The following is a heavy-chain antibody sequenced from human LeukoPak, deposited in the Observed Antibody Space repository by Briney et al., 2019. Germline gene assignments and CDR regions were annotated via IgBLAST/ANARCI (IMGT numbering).Heavy chain of an antibody. Sequence: ASVKVSCKASGYTFTSYDINWVRQATGQGLEWMGWMNPNSGNTGYAQKFQGRVTMTRNTSISTAYMELSSLRSEDTAVYYCARAAGTYYYYGMDVWGQGTTGTVSS. CDR1: GYTFTSYD. CDR2: MNPNSGNT. CDR3: ARAAGTYYYYGMDV. D-gene: IGHD6-19*01. J-gene: IGHJ6*02. V-gene: IGHV1-8*01.